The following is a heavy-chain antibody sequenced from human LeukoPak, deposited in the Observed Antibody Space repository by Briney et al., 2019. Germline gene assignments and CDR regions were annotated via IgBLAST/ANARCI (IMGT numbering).Heavy chain of an antibody. CDR3: AGYRSSVWSQ. V-gene: IGHV3-7*01. CDR1: GFTFSSYW. CDR2: IKEDGSEK. Sequence: GGSLRLSCAASGFTFSSYWMSWVRQAPGKGLEWVANIKEDGSEKYYVDSVKGRCTISTDNAKNSLYLQMNSLRGEDTAVYYCAGYRSSVWSQWGQGTLVTVSS. D-gene: IGHD6-19*01. J-gene: IGHJ4*02.